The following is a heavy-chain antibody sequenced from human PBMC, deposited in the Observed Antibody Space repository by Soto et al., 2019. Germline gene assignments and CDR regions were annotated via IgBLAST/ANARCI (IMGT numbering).Heavy chain of an antibody. CDR2: INSDGSST. J-gene: IGHJ5*02. CDR1: GFTFSSYW. V-gene: IGHV3-74*01. D-gene: IGHD2-15*01. CDR3: ASLSYCSGGSCYDLKTSP. Sequence: GGSLRLSCAASGFTFSSYWMHWVRQAPGKGLVWVSRINSDGSSTSYADSVKGRFTISRDNAKNTLYRQMNSLRAEDTAVYYCASLSYCSGGSCYDLKTSPWGQGTLVTVSS.